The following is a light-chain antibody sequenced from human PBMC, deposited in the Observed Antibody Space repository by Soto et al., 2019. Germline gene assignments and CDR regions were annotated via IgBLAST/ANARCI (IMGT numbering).Light chain of an antibody. J-gene: IGKJ4*01. V-gene: IGKV3D-20*02. CDR1: QTVRNNY. CDR3: QQYNKWPLT. Sequence: EFVLTQSPGTLSLSPGARATLSCRASQTVRNNYLAWYQQKPGQAPRLLIYDASSRATGIPDRFSGGGSGTDFTLTISRLEPEDFAVYYCQQYNKWPLTFGGGTKVDIK. CDR2: DAS.